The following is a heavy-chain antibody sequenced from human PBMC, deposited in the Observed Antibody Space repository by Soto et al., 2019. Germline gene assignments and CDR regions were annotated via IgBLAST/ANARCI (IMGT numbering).Heavy chain of an antibody. CDR3: ASGARERGRWLQLPAH. CDR2: IIPIFGTA. Sequence: QVQLVQSGAEVKKPGSSVKVSCKASGGTFSSYAISWVRQAPGQGLEWMGGIIPIFGTANYAQKFQGRVTITADESTSTSYMELSSLRSEDTAVYYCASGARERGRWLQLPAHWGQGTLVTVSS. V-gene: IGHV1-69*01. CDR1: GGTFSSYA. J-gene: IGHJ4*02. D-gene: IGHD5-12*01.